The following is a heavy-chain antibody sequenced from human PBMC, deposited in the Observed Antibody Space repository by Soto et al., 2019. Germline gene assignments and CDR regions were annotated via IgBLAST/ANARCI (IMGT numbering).Heavy chain of an antibody. J-gene: IGHJ3*02. CDR3: ARDVSPGSRSLYLDAFDI. D-gene: IGHD3-10*01. Sequence: EVQLVDSGGGLVQPGGSLRLSCAASGFSFSNYWMTWVRQAPGKGLEWVANIKRDGSGGSYLDSVRGRFTVSRDNAKNSLYMQMDSLRAEDTALYYCARDVSPGSRSLYLDAFDIWGQGTMVTVSS. CDR2: IKRDGSGG. V-gene: IGHV3-7*05. CDR1: GFSFSNYW.